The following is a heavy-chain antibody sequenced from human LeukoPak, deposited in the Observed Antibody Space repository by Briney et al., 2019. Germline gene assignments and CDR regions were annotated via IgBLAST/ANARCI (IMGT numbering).Heavy chain of an antibody. CDR2: IYTSGTT. CDR3: AGAGEQQLVSDMEPYYYYCMDV. J-gene: IGHJ6*03. D-gene: IGHD6-13*01. V-gene: IGHV4-4*07. CDR1: GGSISSYY. Sequence: SETLSLTCTVSGGSISSYYWSWIRQPAGKGLEWIGRIYTSGTTNYNPSLKSRVTMSVATSKNQSSLKLSSVTAADTAVYYFAGAGEQQLVSDMEPYYYYCMDVWGKGTTVTVSS.